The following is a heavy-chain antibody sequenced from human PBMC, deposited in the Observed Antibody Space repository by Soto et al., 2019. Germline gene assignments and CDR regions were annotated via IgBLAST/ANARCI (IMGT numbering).Heavy chain of an antibody. CDR3: VREHCGFSGTWYDD. J-gene: IGHJ5*02. D-gene: IGHD6-19*01. V-gene: IGHV3-74*01. CDR1: EFSFNNYG. Sequence: XGSLRLSFAASEFSFNNYGLHWVRQVPGKGPAWVSRINHDGSKTEYADSVKGRFTISRDNTKNTLYLQMNSLRVEDTAMYYCVREHCGFSGTWYDDWGQGTLVTVSS. CDR2: INHDGSKT.